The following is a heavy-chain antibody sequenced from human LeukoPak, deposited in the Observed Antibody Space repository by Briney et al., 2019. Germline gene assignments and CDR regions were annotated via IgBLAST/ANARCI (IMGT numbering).Heavy chain of an antibody. V-gene: IGHV1-2*06. J-gene: IGHJ5*02. CDR2: INPSSGGT. D-gene: IGHD3-10*01. CDR3: ASRGVFGPRPPP. CDR1: GYTFTGYY. Sequence: ASVKVSCKASGYTFTGYYMHWVQQAPGQGLEWMGRINPSSGGTNYAQKFQGRVTMTRDTSISTAYMELSRLRSDDTAVYYCASRGVFGPRPPPWGQGTLVTVSS.